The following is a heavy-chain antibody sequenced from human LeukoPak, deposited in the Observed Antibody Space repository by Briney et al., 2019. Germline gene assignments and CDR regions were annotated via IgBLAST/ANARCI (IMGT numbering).Heavy chain of an antibody. CDR2: INHSGST. D-gene: IGHD3-22*01. CDR3: ARGRSYYYDSSGYSDY. CDR1: GGSFSGYY. Sequence: SETLSLTCAGYGGSFSGYYWSWLRQPPGKGLEWIGEINHSGSTNYNPSLKSRVTISVDTSKNQFSLKLSSVTAADTAVYYCARGRSYYYDSSGYSDYWGQGTLVTVSS. V-gene: IGHV4-34*01. J-gene: IGHJ4*02.